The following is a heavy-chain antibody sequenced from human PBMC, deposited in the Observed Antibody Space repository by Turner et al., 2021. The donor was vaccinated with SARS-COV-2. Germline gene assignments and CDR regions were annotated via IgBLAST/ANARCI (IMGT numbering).Heavy chain of an antibody. D-gene: IGHD3-3*01. CDR2: ISSYGGST. CDR1: GFTFSTYA. V-gene: IGHV3-64*01. J-gene: IGHJ4*02. CDR3: ARDWRAGNY. Sequence: EVQLVESGGGLVKPGGSLRLSCAASGFTFSTYAMHWVRQAPGKGLEYVSAISSYGGSTYYANSVKGRFTISRDNSKNTLYLQMGSLRAEDMAVYYCARDWRAGNYWGQGTLVTVSS.